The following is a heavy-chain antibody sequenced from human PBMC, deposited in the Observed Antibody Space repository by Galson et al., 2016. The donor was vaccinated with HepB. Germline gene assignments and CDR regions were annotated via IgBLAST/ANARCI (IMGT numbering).Heavy chain of an antibody. CDR2: INQEGNEE. CDR3: ARSEDYVLDY. D-gene: IGHD4-17*01. V-gene: IGHV3-7*01. CDR1: GLTFSTSW. Sequence: SLRLSCAASGLTFSTSWMTWVRQAPGKGLDWVANINQEGNEEYYMDAVKGRFTVSRDNAKNSLYLQMNSLRVEDTAVYYCARSEDYVLDYWGQGALVTVSS. J-gene: IGHJ4*02.